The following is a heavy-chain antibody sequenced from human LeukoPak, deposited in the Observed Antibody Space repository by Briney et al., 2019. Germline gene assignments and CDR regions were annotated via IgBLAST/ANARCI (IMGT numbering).Heavy chain of an antibody. CDR3: ARERDYDSSGYYSRIGNWFDP. D-gene: IGHD3-22*01. J-gene: IGHJ5*02. CDR2: IIPIFGTA. V-gene: IGHV1-69*13. CDR1: GGTFSSYA. Sequence: PWASVKVSCKASGGTFSSYAISWVRQAPGQGLEWMGGIIPIFGTANYAQKFQGRVTITADESTSTAYMELSSLRSEDTAVYYCARERDYDSSGYYSRIGNWFDPWGQGTLVTVSS.